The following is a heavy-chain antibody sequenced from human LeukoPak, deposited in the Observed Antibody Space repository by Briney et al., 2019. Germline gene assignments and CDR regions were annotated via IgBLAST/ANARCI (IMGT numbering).Heavy chain of an antibody. J-gene: IGHJ4*02. CDR2: IDSNSNFM. CDR1: GFTFGSYS. D-gene: IGHD6-13*01. Sequence: GGSLRLSCGAFGFTFGSYSMTWVRQAPGKGLEWVSLIDSNSNFMNYADSVKGRFTISRDNAKKSLYLEMNSLRAEDTAVYYCAKDSHSWSRDYWGQGTLVTVSS. V-gene: IGHV3-21*01. CDR3: AKDSHSWSRDY.